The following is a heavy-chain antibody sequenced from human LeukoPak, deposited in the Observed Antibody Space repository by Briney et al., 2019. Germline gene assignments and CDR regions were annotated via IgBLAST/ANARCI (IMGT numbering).Heavy chain of an antibody. Sequence: GGSLRLSCAASGFTFSNAWMSWVRQAPGKGLEWVGRIKSKTDGGTTDYAAPVKGRFTISRDDSKNTLYLQMNSLKTEDTAVYYCTTDRAVYDILTGYLTPFDYWGQGTLVTVSS. V-gene: IGHV3-15*01. CDR3: TTDRAVYDILTGYLTPFDY. J-gene: IGHJ4*02. D-gene: IGHD3-9*01. CDR2: IKSKTDGGTT. CDR1: GFTFSNAW.